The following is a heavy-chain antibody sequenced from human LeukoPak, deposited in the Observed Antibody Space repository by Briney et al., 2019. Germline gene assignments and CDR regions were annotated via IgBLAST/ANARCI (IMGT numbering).Heavy chain of an antibody. Sequence: GSLRLSCGATGFTLSDYWMNWVRQAPGEGLVWVSRIHNDGSSTNYADSVRGRFTISRDNAKNTLYLQMNSLRAEDTAVYYCARGAYRGAYFRAFDVWGLGTMVAVSS. V-gene: IGHV3-74*01. D-gene: IGHD2-21*01. J-gene: IGHJ3*01. CDR3: ARGAYRGAYFRAFDV. CDR2: IHNDGSST. CDR1: GFTLSDYW.